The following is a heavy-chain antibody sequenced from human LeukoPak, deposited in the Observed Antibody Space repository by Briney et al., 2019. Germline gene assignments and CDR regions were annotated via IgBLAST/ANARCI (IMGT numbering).Heavy chain of an antibody. V-gene: IGHV4-39*01. CDR1: GDSIRSSRYH. J-gene: IGHJ4*02. CDR2: SHYSGST. CDR3: ARRDYGGLLDY. Sequence: SETLSLTCTVSGDSIRSSRYHWAWIRQPPGKGLEWIGSSHYSGSTYYNPSLKSRVTISVDTPKNQSSLKLNSATSSDTAVYFCARRDYGGLLDYWGQGTLVTVSS. D-gene: IGHD4-23*01.